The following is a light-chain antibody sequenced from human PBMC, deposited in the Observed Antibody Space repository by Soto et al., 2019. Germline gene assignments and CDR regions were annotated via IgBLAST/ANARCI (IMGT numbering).Light chain of an antibody. Sequence: SYELTQPPSVSVAPGQTATITCGGSNIRTKSVHWCRQRPGQAPVLVVYDDRDRPSGIPERFSGSKSGTSASLAISGLRSEDEADYYCAAWDDSLSGVVFGGGTKLTVL. CDR2: DDR. V-gene: IGLV3-21*02. J-gene: IGLJ2*01. CDR1: NIRTKS. CDR3: AAWDDSLSGVV.